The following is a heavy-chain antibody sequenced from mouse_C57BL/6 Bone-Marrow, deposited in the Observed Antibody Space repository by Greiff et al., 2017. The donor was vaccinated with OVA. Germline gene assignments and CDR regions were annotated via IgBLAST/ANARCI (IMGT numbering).Heavy chain of an antibody. CDR3: TTTDYSNYVAWFAY. CDR1: GFNIKDDY. V-gene: IGHV14-4*01. D-gene: IGHD2-5*01. CDR2: IDPENGDT. J-gene: IGHJ3*01. Sequence: EVQLQQSGAELVRPGASVKLSCTASGFNIKDDYMHWVKQRPEQGLEWIGWIDPENGDTEYASKFQGKATITADTSSNTASLQLSSLTSEDTAVYYCTTTDYSNYVAWFAYWGQGTLVTVSA.